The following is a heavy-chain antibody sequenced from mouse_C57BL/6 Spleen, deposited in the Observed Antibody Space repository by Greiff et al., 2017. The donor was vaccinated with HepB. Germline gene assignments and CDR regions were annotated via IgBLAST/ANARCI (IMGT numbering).Heavy chain of an antibody. Sequence: QVQLKQPGAELVRPGSSVKLSCKASGYTFTSYWMDWVKQRPGQGLEWIGNIYPSDSETHYNQKFKDKATLTVDKSSSTAYMQLSSLTSEDSAGYYCARSEAAQATTWFAYWGQGTLVTVSA. CDR3: ARSEAAQATTWFAY. V-gene: IGHV1-61*01. CDR1: GYTFTSYW. D-gene: IGHD3-2*02. CDR2: IYPSDSET. J-gene: IGHJ3*01.